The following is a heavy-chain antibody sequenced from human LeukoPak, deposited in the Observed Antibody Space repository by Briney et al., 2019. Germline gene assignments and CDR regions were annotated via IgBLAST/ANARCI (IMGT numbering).Heavy chain of an antibody. Sequence: HAGGSLRLSCAASGFTFSSYDMNWVRQAPGKGLEWVSYISTSGSTIYYADSVKGRFTIPRDNGRNSLYLQMDSLRAEDTAVYYCARATVPGYYWGLGALVTVSS. CDR3: ARATVPGYY. V-gene: IGHV3-48*03. D-gene: IGHD6-19*01. CDR1: GFTFSSYD. J-gene: IGHJ4*02. CDR2: ISTSGSTI.